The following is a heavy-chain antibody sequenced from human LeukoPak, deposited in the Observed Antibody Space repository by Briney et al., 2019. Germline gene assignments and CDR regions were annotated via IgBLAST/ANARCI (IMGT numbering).Heavy chain of an antibody. CDR2: INHSGST. J-gene: IGHJ4*02. CDR1: GFTFSSYW. Sequence: GSLRLSCAASGFTFSSYWMSWIRQPPGKGLEWIGEINHSGSTNYNPSLKSRVTISVDTSKNQFSLKLSSVTAADTAVYYCARSSGYYSRSIDYWGQGTLVTVSS. D-gene: IGHD3-22*01. CDR3: ARSSGYYSRSIDY. V-gene: IGHV4-34*01.